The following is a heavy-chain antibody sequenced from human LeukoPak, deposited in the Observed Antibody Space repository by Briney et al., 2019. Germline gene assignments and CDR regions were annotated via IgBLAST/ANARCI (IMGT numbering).Heavy chain of an antibody. CDR3: ARDPAHGASGSYLDP. CDR2: ISAYNGNT. CDR1: GYTFTSYG. D-gene: IGHD1-26*01. J-gene: IGHJ5*02. Sequence: ASVRVSCKASGYTFTSYGISWVRQAPGQGLEWMGWISAYNGNTNYAQKIQGRVTMTTDTSTSTAYMELRSLRSADTAVYYCARDPAHGASGSYLDPWGQGTLVTVSS. V-gene: IGHV1-18*01.